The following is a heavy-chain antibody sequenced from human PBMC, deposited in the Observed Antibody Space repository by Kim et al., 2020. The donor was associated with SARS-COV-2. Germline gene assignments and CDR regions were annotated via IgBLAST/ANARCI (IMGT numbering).Heavy chain of an antibody. V-gene: IGHV1-2*02. J-gene: IGHJ4*02. D-gene: IGHD3-10*01. Sequence: APRFQGRFTITRDTSNSTAYMELSRLRSDDTAVYYCAGEVRDYGSGSYDYWGQGTLVTVSS. CDR3: AGEVRDYGSGSYDY.